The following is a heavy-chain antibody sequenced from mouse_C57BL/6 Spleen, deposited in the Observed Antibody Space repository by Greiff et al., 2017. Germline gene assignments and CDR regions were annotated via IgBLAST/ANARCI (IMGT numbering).Heavy chain of an antibody. CDR1: GYTFTDYN. V-gene: IGHV1-18*01. CDR3: ARSGTYGNYGFAY. CDR2: INPNNGGT. Sequence: EVQLQQSGPELVKPGASVKIPCKASGYTFTDYNMDWVKQSHGKSLEWIGDINPNNGGTIYNQKFKGKATLTVDKSSSTAYMELSSLTSEDSAVYFCARSGTYGNYGFAYWGQGTLVTVSA. J-gene: IGHJ3*01. D-gene: IGHD2-1*01.